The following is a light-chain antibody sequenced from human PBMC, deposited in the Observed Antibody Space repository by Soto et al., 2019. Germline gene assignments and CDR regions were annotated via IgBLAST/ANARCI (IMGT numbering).Light chain of an antibody. Sequence: DIQMTQSPSTLSXXXXXXXXXXXRASQSISSWLAWYQQKPGKAPKLLIYDASSLESGVPSRFSGSGSGTEFTLTISSLQPDDFATYYCQQYNSYSITFGQGTRLEI. CDR3: QQYNSYSIT. V-gene: IGKV1-5*01. J-gene: IGKJ5*01. CDR2: DAS. CDR1: QSISSW.